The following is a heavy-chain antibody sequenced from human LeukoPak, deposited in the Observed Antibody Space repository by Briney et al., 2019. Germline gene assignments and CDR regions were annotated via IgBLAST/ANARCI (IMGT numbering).Heavy chain of an antibody. D-gene: IGHD5-18*01. V-gene: IGHV3-33*06. J-gene: IGHJ4*02. CDR2: IWYDGSNK. CDR3: AKGPSETAMATAFDY. CDR1: GFSFSSYG. Sequence: GGSLRLSCAAPGFSFSSYGMHWVRQSPGKGLEWVAVIWYDGSNKYYADSVKGRFTISRDNSKNTLYLQMNSLRAEDTALYYCAKGPSETAMATAFDYWGQGTLVTVSS.